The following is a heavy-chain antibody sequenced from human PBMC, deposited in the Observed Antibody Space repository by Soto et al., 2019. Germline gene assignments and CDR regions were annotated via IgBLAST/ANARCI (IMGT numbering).Heavy chain of an antibody. CDR1: GASISGFY. J-gene: IGHJ5*02. V-gene: IGHV4-4*07. CDR2: IYATGTT. CDR3: VRDGTKTLRDWFDP. D-gene: IGHD1-1*01. Sequence: PSETLSLTCTVSGASISGFYWSWIRTSAGKGLEWIGRIYATGTTDYNPSLKSRVMMSVDTSKKQFSLKLRSVTAADTAGYYCVRDGTKTLRDWFDPWGQGMSVTVSS.